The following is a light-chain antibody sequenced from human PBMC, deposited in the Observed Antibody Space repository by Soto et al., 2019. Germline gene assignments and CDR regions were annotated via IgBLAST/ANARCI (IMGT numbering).Light chain of an antibody. CDR1: SSDVGGYNY. CDR3: SSYTSSSTYV. Sequence: QSALTQPASVSGAPGQSIAISCTGXSSDVGGYNYVSWYQHHPGKAPKLMVYDVSNRPSGVSNRFSGSKSGNTASLTISGLQAEDEADYYCSSYTSSSTYVFGTGTKLTVL. CDR2: DVS. V-gene: IGLV2-14*03. J-gene: IGLJ1*01.